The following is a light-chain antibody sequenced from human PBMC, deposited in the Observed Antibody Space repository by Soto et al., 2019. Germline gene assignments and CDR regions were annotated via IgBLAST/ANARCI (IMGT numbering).Light chain of an antibody. CDR1: QDIRTY. Sequence: EIVLTQSPDTLSLSPGERVTLSCRASQDIRTYLAWYQQKPGQAPRLLIHDASNRASGVPARFSGSGFGTDFNLTISSLEPQDFAVYYCQQRTNWLYTFGQGTKVEMK. J-gene: IGKJ2*01. CDR3: QQRTNWLYT. CDR2: DAS. V-gene: IGKV3-11*01.